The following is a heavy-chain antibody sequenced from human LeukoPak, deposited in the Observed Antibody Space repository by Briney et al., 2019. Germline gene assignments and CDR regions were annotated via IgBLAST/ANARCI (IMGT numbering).Heavy chain of an antibody. CDR2: TSGSGAAT. Sequence: GGSLRLSCAASGFTFSSYAMSWVRQAPGKGLEWVSGTSGSGAATYYADSVKGRFTISRDNSKNTLYLQMNSLRAEDTAVCYCAEDLGEFLVGAFDIWGQGTVVTVSS. D-gene: IGHD3-10*01. CDR1: GFTFSSYA. CDR3: AEDLGEFLVGAFDI. V-gene: IGHV3-23*01. J-gene: IGHJ3*02.